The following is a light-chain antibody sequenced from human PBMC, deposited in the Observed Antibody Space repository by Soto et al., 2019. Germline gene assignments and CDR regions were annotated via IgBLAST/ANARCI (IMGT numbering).Light chain of an antibody. J-gene: IGKJ2*01. CDR1: QSVGRK. CDR2: VTS. CDR3: QQYNKWPYT. Sequence: EIVMTQSPVALSVSPGESAALSCRASQSVGRKFAWNQQRPGQAPRVLIYVTSTMATGVPASFSGSGSVTAFTLTISRLHSEDFAVYYRQQYNKWPYTFGQGTRLEIK. V-gene: IGKV3-15*01.